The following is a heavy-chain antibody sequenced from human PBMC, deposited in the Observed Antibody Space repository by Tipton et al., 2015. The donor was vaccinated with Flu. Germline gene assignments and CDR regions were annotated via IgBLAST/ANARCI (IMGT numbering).Heavy chain of an antibody. CDR3: ARGSASAPTLFPLVS. CDR1: GGSISSYY. V-gene: IGHV4-4*07. D-gene: IGHD3-3*01. J-gene: IGHJ5*01. Sequence: TLSLTCTVSGGSISSYYWAWIRQPAGKGLEWIGRIYTSGSTKYNPSLESRVTMSVDTSKNHFSLKLSSLTAADTAVYYCARGSASAPTLFPLVSW. CDR2: IYTSGST.